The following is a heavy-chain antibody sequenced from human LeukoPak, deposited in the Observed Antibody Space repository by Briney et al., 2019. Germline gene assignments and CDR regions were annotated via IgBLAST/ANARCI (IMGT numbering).Heavy chain of an antibody. CDR1: GGSFSGYF. J-gene: IGHJ6*03. Sequence: SETLSLTCAVYGGSFSGYFWNRIRQRPGKGLEWIGEINDSGRNNYNPSLKGRVTISVDTSKHQFSLKLRSVTAADTGVYYCARLKEYTTSSRVGGMDVWGKGATVAVSS. CDR3: ARLKEYTTSSRVGGMDV. CDR2: INDSGRN. V-gene: IGHV4-34*01. D-gene: IGHD6-6*01.